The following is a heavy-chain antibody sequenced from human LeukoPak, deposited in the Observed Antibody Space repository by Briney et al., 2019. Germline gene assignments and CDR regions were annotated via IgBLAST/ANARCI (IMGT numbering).Heavy chain of an antibody. CDR2: INPNSGGT. CDR3: ASLPAAMSDNWFDP. CDR1: GGTFSSYA. D-gene: IGHD2-2*01. J-gene: IGHJ5*02. V-gene: IGHV1-2*02. Sequence: ASVKVSCKASGGTFSSYAISWVRQAPGQGLEWMGWINPNSGGTNYAQKFQGRVTMTRDTSISTAYMELSRLRSDDTAVYYCASLPAAMSDNWFDPWGQGTLVTVSS.